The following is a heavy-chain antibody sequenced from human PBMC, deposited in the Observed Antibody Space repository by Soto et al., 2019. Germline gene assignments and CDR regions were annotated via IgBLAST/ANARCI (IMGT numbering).Heavy chain of an antibody. D-gene: IGHD2-15*01. CDR2: IYHSGNT. Sequence: QVQLQESGPGLVKPSGTLSLTCAVSGGSISSSNWWSWVRQPPGKGLEWIGEIYHSGNTNYNPSLKSRVTIAVDKSKIQFSLKLSPVPATDTTVYYCARTTIVLVVAALVGDAFDIWGQGTMVTVSS. CDR1: GGSISSSNW. CDR3: ARTTIVLVVAALVGDAFDI. J-gene: IGHJ3*02. V-gene: IGHV4-4*02.